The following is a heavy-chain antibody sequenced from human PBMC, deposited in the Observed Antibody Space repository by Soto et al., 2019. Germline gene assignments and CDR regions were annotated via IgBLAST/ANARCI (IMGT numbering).Heavy chain of an antibody. J-gene: IGHJ4*02. CDR3: ARDDYGIYPY. CDR2: IDPRSGGT. V-gene: IGHV1-2*02. D-gene: IGHD1-26*01. CDR1: GYTITAYY. Sequence: QVQLVQSGTEVKKPGASVKVSCKASGYTITAYYIHWVRQAPGQGLEWMGWIDPRSGGTVYAQNFQGRVIMTRDTSISTVYMDLSGLRSDDTALYYCARDDYGIYPYWGQGTLVTVSS.